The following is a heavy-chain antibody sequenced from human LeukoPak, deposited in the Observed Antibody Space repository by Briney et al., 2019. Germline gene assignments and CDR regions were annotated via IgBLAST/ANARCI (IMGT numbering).Heavy chain of an antibody. Sequence: ASVKVSCKAFGYTITGYYVHWVRQAPGQGLEWMGWINPNNGGTNSAQKFQGRVTMTRDTSIGTAYMELNRLTYDDTAVYYCGRDRHWNQGNFDYWGQGTLVTVSS. V-gene: IGHV1-2*02. J-gene: IGHJ4*02. CDR3: GRDRHWNQGNFDY. CDR2: INPNNGGT. D-gene: IGHD1-1*01. CDR1: GYTITGYY.